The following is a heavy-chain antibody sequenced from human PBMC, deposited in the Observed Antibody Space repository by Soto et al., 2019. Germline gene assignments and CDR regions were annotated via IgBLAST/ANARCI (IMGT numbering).Heavy chain of an antibody. Sequence: QVQLVQSGAEVKKPGASVKVSCKASGYTFTSYGISWVRQAPGQGLEGMGWISAYNGNTNYAQKLQGRVTMTTDTSTSTAYMELRSLRSDDTAVYYCARVVAVKARDGYNRVLQIVDYWGQGTLVTVSS. V-gene: IGHV1-18*01. CDR3: ARVVAVKARDGYNRVLQIVDY. J-gene: IGHJ4*02. CDR2: ISAYNGNT. D-gene: IGHD5-12*01. CDR1: GYTFTSYG.